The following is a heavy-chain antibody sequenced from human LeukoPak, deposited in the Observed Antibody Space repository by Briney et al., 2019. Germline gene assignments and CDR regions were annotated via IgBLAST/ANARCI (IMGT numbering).Heavy chain of an antibody. D-gene: IGHD2-2*01. CDR3: AKARRIVVVPAASDY. V-gene: IGHV1-18*01. CDR2: ISAYNGNT. Sequence: GASVKVSCKTSGYTFTTYGISWVRQAPGQGLEWMGWISAYNGNTNYAQKLQGRVTMTTDTSTSTAYMELRSLRSDDTAVYYCAKARRIVVVPAASDYWGQGTLVTVSS. CDR1: GYTFTTYG. J-gene: IGHJ4*02.